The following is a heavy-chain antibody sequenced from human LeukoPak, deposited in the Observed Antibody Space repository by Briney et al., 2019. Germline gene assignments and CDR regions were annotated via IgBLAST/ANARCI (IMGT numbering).Heavy chain of an antibody. Sequence: GGSLRLSCAASGFTFNISAMSWVRQAPRKGLEWVSSITSRDGGTFYADSVKGRFTISRDNSKNTLYVQMNSLRAVDTAIYYCARDRPNYYGSDGHYYRRDGDYWGQGTLVTVSS. D-gene: IGHD3-22*01. J-gene: IGHJ4*02. CDR3: ARDRPNYYGSDGHYYRRDGDY. V-gene: IGHV3-23*01. CDR2: ITSRDGGT. CDR1: GFTFNISA.